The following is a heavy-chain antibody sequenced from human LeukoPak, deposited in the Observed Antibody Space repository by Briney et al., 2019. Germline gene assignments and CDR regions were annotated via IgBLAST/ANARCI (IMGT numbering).Heavy chain of an antibody. CDR2: INSDGSST. D-gene: IGHD3-22*01. Sequence: PGGSLRLSCAASGFTFNSYWMHWVRQAPGKGLVWVSRINSDGSSTTYADSVKGRFTISRDNGKNTVYLQMNSLRAEDTAIYYCARVNYDSSGYSYYYYHYMDVWGKGTTVTVSS. CDR1: GFTFNSYW. CDR3: ARVNYDSSGYSYYYYHYMDV. V-gene: IGHV3-74*01. J-gene: IGHJ6*03.